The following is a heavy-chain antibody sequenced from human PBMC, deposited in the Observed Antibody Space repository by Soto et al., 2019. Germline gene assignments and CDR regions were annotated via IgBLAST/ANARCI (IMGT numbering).Heavy chain of an antibody. J-gene: IGHJ5*02. Sequence: ASVKVSWKASGYTFSNYDIIWVRQAPGQGLEWMGWISVHNGNRNYAQNFQGRITMTTDTFTSTAYMELRSLRSDDTAVYYCAREGYLGWIDPWGQGSLVTVSS. D-gene: IGHD2-15*01. V-gene: IGHV1-18*01. CDR2: ISVHNGNR. CDR1: GYTFSNYD. CDR3: AREGYLGWIDP.